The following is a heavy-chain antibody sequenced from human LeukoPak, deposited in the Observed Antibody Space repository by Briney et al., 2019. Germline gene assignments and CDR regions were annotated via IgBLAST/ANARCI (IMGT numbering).Heavy chain of an antibody. J-gene: IGHJ4*02. D-gene: IGHD5-24*01. CDR3: ARDYKYAFDN. CDR2: IGISSGNT. V-gene: IGHV3-48*01. CDR1: GFTFSAYS. Sequence: PGGSLRLSCAASGFTFSAYSMNWVRQAPGKGLEWISYIGISSGNTKYADSVKGRFTISGDKAKNSLYLQMNSLRVEDTAAYYCARDYKYAFDNWGQGTLVTVSS.